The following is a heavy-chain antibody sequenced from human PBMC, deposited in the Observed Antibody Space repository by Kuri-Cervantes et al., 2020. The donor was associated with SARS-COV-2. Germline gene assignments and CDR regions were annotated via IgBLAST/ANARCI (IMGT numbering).Heavy chain of an antibody. CDR2: IYPGDSDT. J-gene: IGHJ6*02. Sequence: GSLRLSCKGSGYSFTSYWIGWVRQMPGKGLEWLGIIYPGDSDTRYSPSFQRQVTISADKSISTAYLQWSSLKAADTAMYYCARHSKLELHMYVWCQGTTVTVSS. CDR3: ARHSKLELHMYV. V-gene: IGHV5-51*01. D-gene: IGHD1-7*01. CDR1: GYSFTSYW.